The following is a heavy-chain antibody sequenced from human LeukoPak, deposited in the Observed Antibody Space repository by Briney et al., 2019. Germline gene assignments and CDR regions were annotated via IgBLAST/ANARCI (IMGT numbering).Heavy chain of an antibody. V-gene: IGHV1-46*01. CDR3: ARSGYPNNDWFDP. Sequence: ASVKVSCKASGYTFTSYYMHWVRQAPGQGLEWTGIINPSGGSTSYAQKFQGRVTMTRDTSTSTVYMELSSLRSEDTAVYYCARSGYPNNDWFDPWGQGTLVTVSS. CDR2: INPSGGST. CDR1: GYTFTSYY. J-gene: IGHJ5*02. D-gene: IGHD3-3*01.